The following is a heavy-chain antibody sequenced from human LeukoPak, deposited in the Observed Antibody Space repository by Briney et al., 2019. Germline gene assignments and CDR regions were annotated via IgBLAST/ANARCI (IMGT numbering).Heavy chain of an antibody. D-gene: IGHD2-2*01. J-gene: IGHJ5*02. CDR3: ARAGCSSTSCYLGDENWFDP. CDR1: GYTFTSYA. V-gene: IGHV1-3*01. Sequence: ASVKVSCKASGYTFTSYAMHWVRQAPGQRLEWMGWINAGNGNTKYSQKFQGRVTITRDTSASTAYMELSSLRSEDTAVYYCARAGCSSTSCYLGDENWFDPWGQGTLVTVSS. CDR2: INAGNGNT.